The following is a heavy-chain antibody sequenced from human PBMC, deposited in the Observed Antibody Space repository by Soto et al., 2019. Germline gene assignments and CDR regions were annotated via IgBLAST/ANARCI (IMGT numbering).Heavy chain of an antibody. Sequence: SGPTLVTPTHTLTLSCTCSGFSRSTSVVAVGWSRDGTRKAQEWLAFIFWDDDKRYSPSLENRLTITKDTSKNQVVLTMTNMDPVDTATYYCARIFDFWSGYYFSYWGRGTLVTVSS. CDR1: GFSRSTSVVA. V-gene: IGHV2-5*02. CDR2: IFWDDDK. J-gene: IGHJ4*02. D-gene: IGHD3-3*01. CDR3: ARIFDFWSGYYFSY.